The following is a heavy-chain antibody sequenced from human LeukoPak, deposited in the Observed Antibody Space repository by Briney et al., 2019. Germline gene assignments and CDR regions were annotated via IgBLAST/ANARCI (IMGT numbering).Heavy chain of an antibody. CDR3: AREYTTSSTSFDC. CDR1: GGSLSIYF. V-gene: IGHV4-4*07. J-gene: IGHJ4*02. D-gene: IGHD6-6*01. Sequence: SSETLSLTCTVSGGSLSIYFWNWIRQPAGKGLEWIGRIYTSGSTNYNPSLKSRVTMSVDASKNQFSLKLSSMTAADTAVYYCAREYTTSSTSFDCWGQGTLVTVSS. CDR2: IYTSGST.